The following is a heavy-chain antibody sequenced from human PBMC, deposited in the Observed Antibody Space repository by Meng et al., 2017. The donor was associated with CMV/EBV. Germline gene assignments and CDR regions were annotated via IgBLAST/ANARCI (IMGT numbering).Heavy chain of an antibody. CDR1: GGTFSSYV. CDR3: ARRPQQLVRSYYYYGMDV. D-gene: IGHD6-13*01. V-gene: IGHV1-69*10. J-gene: IGHJ6*02. CDR2: IIPILGIA. Sequence: SVKVSCKASGGTFSSYVISWVRQAPGQGLEWMGGIIPILGIANYAQKFQGRVTITADKSTSTAYMELSSLRSEDTAVYYCARRPQQLVRSYYYYGMDVWGQGTTVTVSS.